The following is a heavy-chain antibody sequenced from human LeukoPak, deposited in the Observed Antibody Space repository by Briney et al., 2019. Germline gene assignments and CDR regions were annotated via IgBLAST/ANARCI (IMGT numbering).Heavy chain of an antibody. J-gene: IGHJ6*03. D-gene: IGHD3-22*01. CDR3: ARVNRNFYYDSSGYGRFYYMDV. Sequence: PSQTLSLTCAVSGDSISSASYCWSWVRQPAGKGLEWIGRFYSNGSTNYNPSLKSRVTISVDTSQNQFSLRLNSVTVADTAVYYCARVNRNFYYDSSGYGRFYYMDVWGKGTTVTVSS. CDR1: GDSISSASYC. V-gene: IGHV4-61*02. CDR2: FYSNGST.